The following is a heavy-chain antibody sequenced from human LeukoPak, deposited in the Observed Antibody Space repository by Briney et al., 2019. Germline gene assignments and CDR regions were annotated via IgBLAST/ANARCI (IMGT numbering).Heavy chain of an antibody. D-gene: IGHD6-13*01. CDR2: ISGSGGST. J-gene: IGHJ4*02. CDR3: AKIMRRQQLARLGVLDY. Sequence: GGSLRLSCAASGFTFSNYAMSWVRQAPGRGLEWVSSISGSGGSTYYADSVKGRFTISRDNSKNTLYLQINSLRVEDTAVCYCAKIMRRQQLARLGVLDYWGQGTLVTVSS. V-gene: IGHV3-23*01. CDR1: GFTFSNYA.